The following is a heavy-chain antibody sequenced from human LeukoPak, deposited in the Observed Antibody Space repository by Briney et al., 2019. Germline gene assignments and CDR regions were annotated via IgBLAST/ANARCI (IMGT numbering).Heavy chain of an antibody. J-gene: IGHJ4*02. CDR2: ISYDGSNK. D-gene: IGHD1-26*01. V-gene: IGHV3-30-3*01. CDR1: GFTFSSYA. CDR3: ARDPLIVGALSRLDY. Sequence: GRSLRLSCAASGFTFSSYAMHWVRQAPGKGLEWVAVISYDGSNKYYADSVKGRFTISRDNSKNTLYLQMSSLRAEDTAVYYCARDPLIVGALSRLDYWGQGTLVTVSS.